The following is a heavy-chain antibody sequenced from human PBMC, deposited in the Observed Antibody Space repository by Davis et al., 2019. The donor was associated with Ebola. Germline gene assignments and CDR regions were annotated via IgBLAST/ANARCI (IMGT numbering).Heavy chain of an antibody. CDR1: GFIFRNYV. J-gene: IGHJ4*02. V-gene: IGHV3-21*01. D-gene: IGHD3-16*02. Sequence: GESLKISCETSGFIFRNYVMSWVRQAPGKGLEWVSSISSSSSYIYYADSVKGRFTISRDNAKNSLYLQMNSLRAEDTAVYYCARDGATFGGVIADYWGQGTLVTVSS. CDR3: ARDGATFGGVIADY. CDR2: ISSSSSYI.